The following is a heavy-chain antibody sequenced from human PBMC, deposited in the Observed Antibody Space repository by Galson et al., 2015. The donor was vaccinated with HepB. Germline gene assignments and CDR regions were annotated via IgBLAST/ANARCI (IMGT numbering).Heavy chain of an antibody. CDR2: IYPDDSDT. CDR1: GYSFSDYW. CDR3: ASRITYGGIDAFDL. Sequence: QSGAEVKKPGESLNISCKGSGYSFSDYWIGWVRQVPGKGLEWMGIIYPDDSDTRYSPSCQGQVTISADKSTTTAYLQWSGLQASDSAVHYWASRITYGGIDAFDLGGRGTLVTVSS. J-gene: IGHJ3*01. D-gene: IGHD4-23*01. V-gene: IGHV5-51*03.